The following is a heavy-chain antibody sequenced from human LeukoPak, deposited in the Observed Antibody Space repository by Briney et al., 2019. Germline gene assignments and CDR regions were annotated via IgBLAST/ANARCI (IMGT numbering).Heavy chain of an antibody. CDR2: IYHSGRT. CDR3: ARLMNIAAADF. J-gene: IGHJ4*02. Sequence: SQTLSLTCTVSGGSISSGDYYWSWFRQPPGKGLEWIGYIYHSGRTYYNPSLKSRVSISVDMSKNQFSLKLTSVTAADTAVYYCARLMNIAAADFWGQGTLVTVSS. V-gene: IGHV4-30-4*01. D-gene: IGHD6-13*01. CDR1: GGSISSGDYY.